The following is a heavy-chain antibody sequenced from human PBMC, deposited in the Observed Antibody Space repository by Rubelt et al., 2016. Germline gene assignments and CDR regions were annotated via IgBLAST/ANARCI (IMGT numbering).Heavy chain of an antibody. J-gene: IGHJ4*02. CDR3: ARTDCSSTSCYLDY. CDR1: GGSISSGGYY. D-gene: IGHD2-2*01. CDR2: IYYSGST. Sequence: QVQLQESGPGLVKPSQTLSLTCTVSGGSISSGGYYWSWIRQHPGKGLEWIGYIYYSGSTYYNPSLKGRGTISVDTSKNQFSLKLRSVTAADTAVYYCARTDCSSTSCYLDYWGQGTLVTVSS. V-gene: IGHV4-31*03.